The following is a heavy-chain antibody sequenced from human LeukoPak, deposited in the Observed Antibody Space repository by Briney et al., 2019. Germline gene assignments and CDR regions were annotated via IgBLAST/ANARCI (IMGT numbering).Heavy chain of an antibody. CDR3: AKVRSGWSPFDY. V-gene: IGHV3-23*01. J-gene: IGHJ4*02. CDR1: GFTFSSDA. D-gene: IGHD6-19*01. Sequence: PGGSLRLSCAVSGFTFSSDAMSWVRQAPGKRLEWVSVISGSGGSTYYADSVKGRFTISRDNSKSTLYLQMNSLRAEDTAVYYCAKVRSGWSPFDYWGQGTLVTVSS. CDR2: ISGSGGST.